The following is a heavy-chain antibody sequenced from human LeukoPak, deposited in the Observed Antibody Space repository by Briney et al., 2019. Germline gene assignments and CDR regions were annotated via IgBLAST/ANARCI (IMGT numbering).Heavy chain of an antibody. CDR2: INPSGGST. J-gene: IGHJ4*02. D-gene: IGHD2-21*02. CDR1: GFTFSSYA. Sequence: GGSLRLSCAASGFTFSSYAMHWVRQAPGQGLEWMGIINPSGGSTSYAQKFQGRVTMTRDMSTSTVYMELSSLRSEDTAVYYCARGIGDRFRLQHVIDYWGQGTLVTVSS. CDR3: ARGIGDRFRLQHVIDY. V-gene: IGHV1-46*01.